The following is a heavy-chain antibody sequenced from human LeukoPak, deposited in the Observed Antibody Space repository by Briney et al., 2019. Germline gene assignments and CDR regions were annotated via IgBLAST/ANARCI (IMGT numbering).Heavy chain of an antibody. J-gene: IGHJ4*02. CDR2: IYYSGST. D-gene: IGHD2-15*01. CDR3: ARAGGRYCSGGSCYWNLKIDY. CDR1: GGSISSYY. V-gene: IGHV4-59*01. Sequence: SETLSLTCTVSGGSISSYYWSWIRQPPGKGLEWIGYIYYSGSTNYNPSLKSRVTISVDTSKNQFSLKLSSVTAADTAVYYCARAGGRYCSGGSCYWNLKIDYWGQGTLVTVSS.